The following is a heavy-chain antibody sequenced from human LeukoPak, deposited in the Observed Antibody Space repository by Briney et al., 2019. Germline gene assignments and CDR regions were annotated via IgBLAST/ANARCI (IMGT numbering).Heavy chain of an antibody. Sequence: PGGSLRLSCAASGFTFSTHGIHWVRQAPGKGLEWVAVIWNDGSNKYYSDSVKGRFTISRDNSKNTLYLQMNSLRAEDTAVYFCARAVGPYDYWGQGTLVTVSS. V-gene: IGHV3-33*01. CDR3: ARAVGPYDY. CDR1: GFTFSTHG. J-gene: IGHJ4*02. D-gene: IGHD3-10*01. CDR2: IWNDGSNK.